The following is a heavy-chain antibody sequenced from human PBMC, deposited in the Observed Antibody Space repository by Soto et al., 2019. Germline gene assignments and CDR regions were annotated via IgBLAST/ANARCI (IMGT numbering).Heavy chain of an antibody. J-gene: IGHJ4*02. D-gene: IGHD1-26*01. CDR2: IIPIFGTA. V-gene: IGHV1-69*13. CDR3: AIQGEWEIPIRLFDH. Sequence: SVKVACKASGGTFSSYAISWLRQAPGPGLEWMGGIIPIFGTANYAQKFQGRVTLTADESTSTAYMEMSSLRSEDTAVYYCAIQGEWEIPIRLFDHWGQGTLVTVTS. CDR1: GGTFSSYA.